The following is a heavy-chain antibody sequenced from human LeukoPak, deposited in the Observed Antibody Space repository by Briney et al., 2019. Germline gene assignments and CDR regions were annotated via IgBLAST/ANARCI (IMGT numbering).Heavy chain of an antibody. D-gene: IGHD5-18*01. V-gene: IGHV1-69*13. Sequence: ASVKVSCEASGGTFSSYATSWVRQAPGQGLEWMGGIIPIFGTANYAQKFQGRVTITADESTSTAYMELSSLRSEDTAVYYCAREGDSYGIDYWGQGTLVTVSS. CDR2: IIPIFGTA. CDR1: GGTFSSYA. J-gene: IGHJ4*02. CDR3: AREGDSYGIDY.